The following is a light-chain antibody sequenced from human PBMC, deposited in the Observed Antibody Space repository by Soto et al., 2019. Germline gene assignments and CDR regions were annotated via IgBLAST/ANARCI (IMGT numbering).Light chain of an antibody. Sequence: SYELTQPPSVSVAPGKTARITCGGNNIGSKSVHWYQQKPGQAPVLVIYYDSDRPSGIPERFSGSNSGNTATLTISRVEAGHEADYYCQVWDSSSDHPAVVFGGGTKLTVL. CDR2: YDS. CDR1: NIGSKS. J-gene: IGLJ2*01. CDR3: QVWDSSSDHPAVV. V-gene: IGLV3-21*04.